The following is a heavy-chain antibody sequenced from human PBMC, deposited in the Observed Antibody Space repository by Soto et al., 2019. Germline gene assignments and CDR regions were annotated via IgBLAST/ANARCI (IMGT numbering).Heavy chain of an antibody. V-gene: IGHV4-30-2*01. CDR1: GGSISSGGYS. Sequence: SETLSLTCAVSGGSISSGGYSWSWIRQPPGKGLEWIGYIYHSGSTYYNPSLKSRVTISVDRSKNHFSLKLSSVTAADTAVYYCASSHAGAHITAAVHWGQGTLVTVSS. D-gene: IGHD6-13*01. J-gene: IGHJ4*02. CDR2: IYHSGST. CDR3: ASSHAGAHITAAVH.